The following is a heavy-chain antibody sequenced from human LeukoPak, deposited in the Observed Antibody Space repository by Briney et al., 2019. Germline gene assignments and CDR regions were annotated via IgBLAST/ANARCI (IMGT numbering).Heavy chain of an antibody. Sequence: GRSLRLSCAASGFTFSSYAMHWVRQAPGKGLEWVAVISYDGSNKYYADSVKGRFTISRDNSKNTLYLQMNSLRAEDTAVYYCARWHGGGYSSSWYEGYYFDYWGQGTLVTVSS. D-gene: IGHD6-13*01. CDR2: ISYDGSNK. V-gene: IGHV3-30*04. CDR1: GFTFSSYA. J-gene: IGHJ4*02. CDR3: ARWHGGGYSSSWYEGYYFDY.